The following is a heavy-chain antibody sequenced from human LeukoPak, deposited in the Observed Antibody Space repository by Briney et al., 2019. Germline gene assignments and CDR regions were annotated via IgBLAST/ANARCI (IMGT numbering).Heavy chain of an antibody. CDR2: ISRSGSTI. CDR3: ARASGSYYFDY. Sequence: GGSLRLSCEASGFTFSSYEMNWVRQAPGKGLEWVSYISRSGSTIYYADSVKGRFTISRDNAKNSLYLQMNSLRAEDTAVYYCARASGSYYFDYWGQGTLVTVSS. V-gene: IGHV3-48*03. J-gene: IGHJ4*02. D-gene: IGHD1-26*01. CDR1: GFTFSSYE.